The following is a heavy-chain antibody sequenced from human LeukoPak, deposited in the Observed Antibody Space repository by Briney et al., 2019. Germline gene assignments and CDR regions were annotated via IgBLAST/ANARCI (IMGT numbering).Heavy chain of an antibody. CDR3: ARKSYDILTGHFDY. CDR1: GYTFTSYG. Sequence: ASVKVSCKASGYTFTSYGISWVRQAPGQGLEWMGWISAYNGNTNYAQKLQGRVTMTTDTSTSTAYMELRSLRSDDTAVYYCARKSYDILTGHFDYWGQGTLVTVSS. V-gene: IGHV1-18*01. CDR2: ISAYNGNT. D-gene: IGHD3-9*01. J-gene: IGHJ4*02.